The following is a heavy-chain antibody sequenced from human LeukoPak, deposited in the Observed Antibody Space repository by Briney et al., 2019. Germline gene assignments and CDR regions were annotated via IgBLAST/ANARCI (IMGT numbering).Heavy chain of an antibody. J-gene: IGHJ6*03. V-gene: IGHV4-4*07. CDR3: AREADVVVIAIPDYYYMDV. CDR1: GGSISSYY. D-gene: IGHD2-21*01. Sequence: SETLSLTCTVSGGSISSYYWSWIRQPAGKGLEWIGRIYTSGSTNYNPSLKSRVTMSVDTSKNQFSLKLSSVTAADTAVYYCAREADVVVIAIPDYYYMDVWGKGTTVTVSS. CDR2: IYTSGST.